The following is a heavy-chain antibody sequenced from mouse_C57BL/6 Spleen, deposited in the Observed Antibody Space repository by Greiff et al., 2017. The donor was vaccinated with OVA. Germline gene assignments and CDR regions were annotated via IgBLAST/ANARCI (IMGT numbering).Heavy chain of an antibody. Sequence: VQLQQSGAELVRPGASVTLSCKASGYTFTDYEMHWVKQTPVHGLEWIGAIDPETGGTAYNQKFKGKAILTADKSSSTDYMELRSLTSEDSAVYYCTTFITRRRGFAYWGQGTLVTVSA. J-gene: IGHJ3*01. V-gene: IGHV1-15*01. CDR2: IDPETGGT. D-gene: IGHD1-1*01. CDR1: GYTFTDYE. CDR3: TTFITRRRGFAY.